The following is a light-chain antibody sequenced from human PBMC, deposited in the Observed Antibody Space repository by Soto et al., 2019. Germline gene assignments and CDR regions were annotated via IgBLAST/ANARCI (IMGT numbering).Light chain of an antibody. CDR2: INYDGTH. CDR3: QSLGTGIQV. Sequence: QLVLTQSPSASASLGASVKLTCTLSSGYSTYAIAWHQQQSEQGPRFLMKINYDGTHSKGDGFFDRFSGSSSGAERHLTISSLQSEDEADYYCQSLGTGIQVFGGGTKLTVL. CDR1: SGYSTYA. V-gene: IGLV4-69*01. J-gene: IGLJ3*02.